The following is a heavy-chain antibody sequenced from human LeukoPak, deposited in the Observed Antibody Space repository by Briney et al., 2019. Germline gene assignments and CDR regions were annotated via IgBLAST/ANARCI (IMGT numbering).Heavy chain of an antibody. Sequence: SETLSLTCTVSGGSFSSSSYYWGWIRQPPGKGLEWIGSIYYSGSTYYNPSLKSRVTISVDTSKNQFSLKLSSVTAADTAVYYCARVPYYYDSSGYFDYWGQGTLVTVSS. J-gene: IGHJ4*02. D-gene: IGHD3-22*01. CDR2: IYYSGST. V-gene: IGHV4-39*07. CDR1: GGSFSSSSYY. CDR3: ARVPYYYDSSGYFDY.